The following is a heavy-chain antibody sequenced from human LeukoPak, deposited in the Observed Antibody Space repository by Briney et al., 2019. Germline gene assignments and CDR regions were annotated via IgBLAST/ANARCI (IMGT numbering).Heavy chain of an antibody. V-gene: IGHV4-59*08. D-gene: IGHD2/OR15-2a*01. J-gene: IGHJ6*02. CDR3: ARQSMSLYYGMDV. CDR2: IYNSEII. CDR1: GASIRSDY. Sequence: SETLSLICTVSGASIRSDYWNWVRQPPGKGLEWIGYIYNSEIIKYNPSLRSRVTISEDTSKNQFSLKLSSVTAADTAVYYCARQSMSLYYGMDVWGQGTTVTVSS.